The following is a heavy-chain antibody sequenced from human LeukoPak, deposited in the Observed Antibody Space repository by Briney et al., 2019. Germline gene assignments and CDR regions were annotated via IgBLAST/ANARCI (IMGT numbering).Heavy chain of an antibody. V-gene: IGHV4-34*01. CDR3: ARVSSWYGNYFDY. CDR1: GGSFSGYY. CDR2: INHSGST. D-gene: IGHD6-13*01. Sequence: SETLSLTCAVYGGSFSGYYWSWIRQPLGKGLEWIGEINHSGSTNYNPSLKSRVTISVDTSKNQFSLKLSSVTAADTAVYYCARVSSWYGNYFDYWGQGTLVTVSS. J-gene: IGHJ4*02.